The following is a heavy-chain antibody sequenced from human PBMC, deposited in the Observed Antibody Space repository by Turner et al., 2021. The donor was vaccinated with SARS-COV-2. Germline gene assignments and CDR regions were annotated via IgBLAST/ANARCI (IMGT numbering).Heavy chain of an antibody. CDR3: ARGLRDFDY. V-gene: IGHV1-2*02. J-gene: IGHJ4*02. D-gene: IGHD3-10*01. Sequence: QVQLVQYGAEVTKHGASVKVSCKASGYTFTAYHMHWVRQATGQGLEWMGWINPNSGGTNYAQKFQGRVTMTSDTSISTAYMELSRLRSDDTAVYYCARGLRDFDYWGQGTLVTVSS. CDR1: GYTFTAYH. CDR2: INPNSGGT.